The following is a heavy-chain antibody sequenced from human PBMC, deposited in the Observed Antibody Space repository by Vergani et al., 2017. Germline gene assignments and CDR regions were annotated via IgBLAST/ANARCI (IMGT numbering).Heavy chain of an antibody. D-gene: IGHD3-3*01. V-gene: IGHV4-31*03. J-gene: IGHJ4*02. CDR2: IYYSGST. CDR3: ARASDFWSGYYVIDY. CDR1: GGSISSGGYY. Sequence: QVQLQESGPGLVKPSQTLSLTCTVSGGSISSGGYYWSWIRQHPGKGLEWIGYIYYSGSTYYNPSLKSRVTISVDPSKNQFSLKLSSVTAADTAVYYCARASDFWSGYYVIDYWGQGTLVTVSS.